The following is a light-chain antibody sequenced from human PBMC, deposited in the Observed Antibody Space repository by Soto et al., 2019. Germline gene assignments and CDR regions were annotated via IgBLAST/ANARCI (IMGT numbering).Light chain of an antibody. J-gene: IGKJ5*01. Sequence: MTPSPGTLSVSQGERATLSCRASQSVSSYLAWHQQKPGQAPRLLIYDASNRATGIPARFSGSGSGTDFTLTISSLEPEDFAVYYCQQRSSWPIPFGQGARPAIK. V-gene: IGKV3-11*01. CDR2: DAS. CDR3: QQRSSWPIP. CDR1: QSVSSY.